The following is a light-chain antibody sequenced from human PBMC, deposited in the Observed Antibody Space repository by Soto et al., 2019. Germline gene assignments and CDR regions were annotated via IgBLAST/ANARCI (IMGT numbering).Light chain of an antibody. CDR2: EVY. CDR3: SSYVGTNSYV. Sequence: QSVLTQPPSASGSPGQSVTISCTGTSNDVGGYNYVSWYQHHPGKAPKLIIYEVYKRPSGVPDRFSGSKSGNTAALTVSGLQAEDEADYYCSSYVGTNSYVFGTGTKVTVL. V-gene: IGLV2-8*01. J-gene: IGLJ1*01. CDR1: SNDVGGYNY.